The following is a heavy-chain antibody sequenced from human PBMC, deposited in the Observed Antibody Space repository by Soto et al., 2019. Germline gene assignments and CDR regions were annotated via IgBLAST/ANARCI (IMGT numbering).Heavy chain of an antibody. V-gene: IGHV4-4*02. CDR3: ARAGIVGATYYYYGMDV. D-gene: IGHD1-26*01. CDR2: IYHSGST. J-gene: IGHJ6*02. CDR1: GGSISSSNW. Sequence: PSETLSLTCAVSGGSISSSNWWSWVRQPPGKGLEWIGEIYHSGSTNYNPSLKSRVTISVDKSKNQFSLKLSSVTAADTAVYYCARAGIVGATYYYYGMDVWGQGTTVTVSS.